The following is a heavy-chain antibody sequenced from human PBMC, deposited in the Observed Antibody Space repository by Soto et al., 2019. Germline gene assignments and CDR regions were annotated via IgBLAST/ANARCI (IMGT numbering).Heavy chain of an antibody. Sequence: GGSLRLSCAASGFTFSSYSMNWVRQAPGKGLEWVSSISSSSSYIYYADSVKGRFTISRDNAKNSLYLQMNSLRAEDTAVYYCARDPVSSIVVVPAAILNYMDVWGKGTTVTVSS. CDR3: ARDPVSSIVVVPAAILNYMDV. V-gene: IGHV3-21*01. CDR2: ISSSSSYI. CDR1: GFTFSSYS. D-gene: IGHD2-2*02. J-gene: IGHJ6*03.